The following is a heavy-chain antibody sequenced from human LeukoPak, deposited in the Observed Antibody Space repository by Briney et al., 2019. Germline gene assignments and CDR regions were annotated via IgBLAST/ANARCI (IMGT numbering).Heavy chain of an antibody. CDR3: ARGFRGPTATRKRQYYYMDV. CDR2: IYYSGST. J-gene: IGHJ6*03. CDR1: GGSISSSSNY. D-gene: IGHD4-17*01. Sequence: SETLSLTCSVSGGSISSSSNYWGWIRQPPGKGLEWIGSIYYSGSTYYSSSLKSRVTLSVDTSKNQFSLKLSSVTAADTAVYYCARGFRGPTATRKRQYYYMDVWGKGTTVTVSS. V-gene: IGHV4-39*07.